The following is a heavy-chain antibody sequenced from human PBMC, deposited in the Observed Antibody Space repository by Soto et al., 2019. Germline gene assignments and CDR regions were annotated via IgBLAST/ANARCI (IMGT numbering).Heavy chain of an antibody. Sequence: QGQLVQSGAEVKKPGSSVKVSCKASGGTFSSYALSWVRQAPGQGLEWMGGIIPIFGTANYAQKFQGRVTMNEDKSTTTVYMKRSSLRSEDTAVYYWARVLGALNHYYCYGMDVWGQGTTVTVSS. CDR2: IIPIFGTA. CDR3: ARVLGALNHYYCYGMDV. V-gene: IGHV1-69*06. J-gene: IGHJ6*02. CDR1: GGTFSSYA. D-gene: IGHD1-26*01.